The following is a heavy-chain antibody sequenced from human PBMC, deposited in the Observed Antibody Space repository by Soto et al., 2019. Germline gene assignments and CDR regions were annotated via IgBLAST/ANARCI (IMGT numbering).Heavy chain of an antibody. CDR3: AREGTAMVTDRSYYYYGMDV. CDR1: GFTFSSYS. CDR2: ISSSSSYI. V-gene: IGHV3-21*01. D-gene: IGHD5-18*01. J-gene: IGHJ6*02. Sequence: EVQLVESGGGLVKPGGSLRLSCAASGFTFSSYSMNWVRQAPGKGLEWVSSISSSSSYIYYADSVKGRFTISRDNAKNSXNXLVNSLRAEDTAVYYCAREGTAMVTDRSYYYYGMDVWGQGTTVTVSS.